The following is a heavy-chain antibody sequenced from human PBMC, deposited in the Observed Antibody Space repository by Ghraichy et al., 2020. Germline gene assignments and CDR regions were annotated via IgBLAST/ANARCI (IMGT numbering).Heavy chain of an antibody. J-gene: IGHJ4*02. Sequence: ASVKVSCKASGYTFSDYHMHWVRQAPGQGLEWMGWINPKSGGTNYAQKFQGRVTMHRDTSISTAYLELTRLNSDDTAGHCCASDPNPKTPGDYWGQGSLVPVSS. CDR2: INPKSGGT. V-gene: IGHV1-2*02. D-gene: IGHD4-23*01. CDR1: GYTFSDYH. CDR3: ASDPNPKTPGDY.